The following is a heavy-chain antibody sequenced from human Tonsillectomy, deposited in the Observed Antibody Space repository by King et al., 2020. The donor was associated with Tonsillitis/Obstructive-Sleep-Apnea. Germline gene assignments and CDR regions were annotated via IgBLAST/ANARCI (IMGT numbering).Heavy chain of an antibody. J-gene: IGHJ4*02. CDR1: GFTFSGYS. CDR3: VRDHCSSVTCYNFDC. CDR2: IDSRSDTI. Sequence: QLVQSGGGLVQPGGSLRLSCAASGFTFSGYSMNWVRQAPGKGLEWVSYIDSRSDTIYYADSVKGRFTISRDNAKNSLYLQMNSLKDDDTAVYYCVRDHCSSVTCYNFDCWXQGALGHRLL. D-gene: IGHD2-2*02. V-gene: IGHV3-48*02.